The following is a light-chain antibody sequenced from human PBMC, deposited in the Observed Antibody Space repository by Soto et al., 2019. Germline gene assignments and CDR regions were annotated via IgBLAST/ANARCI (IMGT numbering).Light chain of an antibody. V-gene: IGKV1-39*01. Sequence: DIQMTQSPSSLSASVGDRVTVTCRTSQNINNYLNWYQQRPGKAPKLLIYSASTVQSGVPLRFSGSVSGTNFSLTINSLQPEDFATYYDNLPLTFGGGTKVDIK. CDR3: NLPLT. J-gene: IGKJ4*01. CDR2: SAS. CDR1: QNINNY.